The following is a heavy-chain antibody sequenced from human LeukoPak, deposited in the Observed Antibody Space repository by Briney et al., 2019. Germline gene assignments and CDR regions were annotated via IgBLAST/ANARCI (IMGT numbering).Heavy chain of an antibody. D-gene: IGHD3-16*01. J-gene: IGHJ6*03. CDR3: AKGRLWGRGGYHYYYMDV. V-gene: IGHV3-23*01. CDR1: GFTFSSDA. CDR2: ISGSGSSP. Sequence: GGSLRLSCEASGFTFSSDAMNWVRQAPGKGLEWVSAISGSGSSPYYAASVKGRFTVSRDNTKNTLYLQMSSLRVEDTALYYCAKGRLWGRGGYHYYYMDVWGKGTAVTISS.